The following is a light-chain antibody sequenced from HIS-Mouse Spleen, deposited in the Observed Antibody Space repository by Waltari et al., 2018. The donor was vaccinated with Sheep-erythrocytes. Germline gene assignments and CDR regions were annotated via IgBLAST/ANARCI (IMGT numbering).Light chain of an antibody. CDR2: QDT. CDR1: KLGDKY. J-gene: IGLJ2*01. CDR3: QAWDSSIVV. Sequence: SSELTQSPSVSVSPGQTASITCSGDKLGDKYACWYQQKPGQSPVLVIYQDTKRPSGIPGRFSGSNSGNTATLTISGTQAMDGADYYCQAWDSSIVVFGGGTKLTVL. V-gene: IGLV3-1*01.